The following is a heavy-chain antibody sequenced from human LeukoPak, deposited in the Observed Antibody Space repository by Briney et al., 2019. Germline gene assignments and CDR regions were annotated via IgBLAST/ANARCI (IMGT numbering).Heavy chain of an antibody. J-gene: IGHJ6*03. D-gene: IGHD3-22*01. CDR2: MYYSGST. Sequence: SQTLSLTCTVSGGSISSGDYYWSWIRQPPGKGLEWIAYMYYSGSTYYNPSLESRVTMSADTSKNQLSLDLSSVTAADTAVYYCARRRDETATAAGYYHMDVWGKGTTVTVSS. CDR3: ARRRDETATAAGYYHMDV. V-gene: IGHV4-30-4*01. CDR1: GGSISSGDYY.